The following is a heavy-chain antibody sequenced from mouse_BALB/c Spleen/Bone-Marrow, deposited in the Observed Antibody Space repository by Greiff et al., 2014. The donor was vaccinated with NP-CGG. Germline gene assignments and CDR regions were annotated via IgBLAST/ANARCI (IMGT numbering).Heavy chain of an antibody. Sequence: VQLQQLGAELVKPGASVKLSCTASGFNIKDTYMHWVKQRPEQGLEWIGRIDPANGNTKYDPKFQGKASITADTSSNTAYLQLSSLTSEDTAVYYCASYVYGYYFDYWGQGTTLTVSS. D-gene: IGHD2-2*01. J-gene: IGHJ2*01. CDR1: GFNIKDTY. V-gene: IGHV14-3*02. CDR2: IDPANGNT. CDR3: ASYVYGYYFDY.